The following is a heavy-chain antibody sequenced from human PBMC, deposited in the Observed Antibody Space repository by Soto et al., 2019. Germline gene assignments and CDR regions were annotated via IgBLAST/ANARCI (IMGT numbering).Heavy chain of an antibody. CDR1: GFTFSSYS. CDR3: VREGRGSFDF. Sequence: PGGSLRLSCAASGFTFSSYSMNWVRQAPGKGLEWVSSISSSSSYIYYADSVQGRFTISRDNSKNTLSLQMSSLTADDTAIYYCVREGRGSFDFWGRGTMVTVSS. CDR2: ISSSSSYI. V-gene: IGHV3-21*04. J-gene: IGHJ3*01. D-gene: IGHD5-12*01.